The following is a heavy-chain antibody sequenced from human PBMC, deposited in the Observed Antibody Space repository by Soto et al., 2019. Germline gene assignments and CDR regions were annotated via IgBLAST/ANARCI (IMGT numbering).Heavy chain of an antibody. D-gene: IGHD1-1*01. Sequence: PGGSLRLSCAASGFTFSSYWMNWVRQAPGMGLEWVADIKQDETEKYYVDSVNGRFTISRDNAKNSLYLQMDSLRAEDTAVYHCARGTPTTGVEYWGQGNLVTVSS. CDR2: IKQDETEK. V-gene: IGHV3-7*03. J-gene: IGHJ4*02. CDR1: GFTFSSYW. CDR3: ARGTPTTGVEY.